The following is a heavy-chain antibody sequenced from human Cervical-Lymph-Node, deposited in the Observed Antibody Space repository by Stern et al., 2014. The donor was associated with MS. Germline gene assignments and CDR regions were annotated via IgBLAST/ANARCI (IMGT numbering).Heavy chain of an antibody. CDR2: ISYEGDIK. J-gene: IGHJ4*02. V-gene: IGHV3-30*18. CDR3: AKDGESGYSLDH. D-gene: IGHD3-22*01. Sequence: VQLVESGGGVVQPGRSLRLSCAVSGFNFSDYGMHWVRQAPGKGLELVAVISYEGDIKHYADSVKGRFTISRDNLKNTLFLHMNSLRPNDTARYFCAKDGESGYSLDHWGQGTLVAVTS. CDR1: GFNFSDYG.